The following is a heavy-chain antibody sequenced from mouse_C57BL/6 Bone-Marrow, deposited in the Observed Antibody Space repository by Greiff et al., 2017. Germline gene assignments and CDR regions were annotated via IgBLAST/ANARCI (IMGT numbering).Heavy chain of an antibody. V-gene: IGHV1-81*01. CDR2: IYPSSGNT. CDR3: GRGVITTNY. J-gene: IGHJ2*01. Sequence: QVQLQQSGAELARPGASVKLSCKASGYTFTSYGIGWVKQSTGQGLEWIGEIYPSSGNTYYNEKFKGKATLTADKSSSTAYRELRSLTSEDSAVYVCGRGVITTNYWGQGTTLTVSS. D-gene: IGHD1-1*01. CDR1: GYTFTSYG.